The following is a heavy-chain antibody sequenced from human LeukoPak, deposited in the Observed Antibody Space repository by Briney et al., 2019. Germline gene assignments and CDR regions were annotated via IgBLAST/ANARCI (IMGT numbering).Heavy chain of an antibody. V-gene: IGHV1-18*01. CDR3: ARAWGSPDYYYYYMDV. D-gene: IGHD3-16*01. CDR1: GYTFTSYG. J-gene: IGHJ6*03. Sequence: GASVKVSCKASGYTFTSYGISWVRQAPGQGLEWMGWISAYNGNTNYAQKLQGRVTMTTDTSTGTAYMELRSLRSDDTAVYYCARAWGSPDYYYYYMDVWGKGTTVTVSS. CDR2: ISAYNGNT.